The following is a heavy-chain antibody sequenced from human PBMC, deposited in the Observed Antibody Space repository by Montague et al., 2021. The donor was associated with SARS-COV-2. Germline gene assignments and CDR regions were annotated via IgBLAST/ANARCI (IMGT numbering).Heavy chain of an antibody. CDR1: GFTFSSYE. CDR2: IGSSGSTI. Sequence: SLRLSCAASGFTFSSYEMNWVRRAPGKGLEWVSYIGSSGSTIYYADSVKGRFTISRDNAKNSLYLQMNSLRAEDTAVYYCAATSGDIVVVVAAYYGMDVWGQGTTVTVSS. D-gene: IGHD2-15*01. J-gene: IGHJ6*02. V-gene: IGHV3-48*03. CDR3: AATSGDIVVVVAAYYGMDV.